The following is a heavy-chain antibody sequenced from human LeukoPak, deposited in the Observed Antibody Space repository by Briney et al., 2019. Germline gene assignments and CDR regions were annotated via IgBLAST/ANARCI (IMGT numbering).Heavy chain of an antibody. CDR1: GFTFSSNS. V-gene: IGHV3-21*01. J-gene: IGHJ4*02. CDR2: ITSSSGYI. CDR3: AREISSSGCLDY. Sequence: GGSLGLSCAASGFTFSSNSMNWVRQAPGKGLEWVSSITSSSGYIYYADSVKGRFTISRDNAKKSLYLQMNSLRAEDTAVYYCAREISSSGCLDYWGQGTLVTVSS. D-gene: IGHD6-25*01.